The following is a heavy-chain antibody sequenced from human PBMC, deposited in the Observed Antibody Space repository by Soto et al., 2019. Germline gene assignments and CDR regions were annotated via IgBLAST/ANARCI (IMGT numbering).Heavy chain of an antibody. CDR2: IYYSGST. V-gene: IGHV4-61*01. D-gene: IGHD6-19*01. Sequence: SETLSLTCTVSGGSVSSGIYYWSWIRQPPGKGLEWIGYIYYSGSTNYNPSLKSRVTISVDTSKNQFSLKLSSVTAADTAVYYCARAHSSGWRNWFDPWGQGTLVTV. J-gene: IGHJ5*02. CDR1: GGSVSSGIYY. CDR3: ARAHSSGWRNWFDP.